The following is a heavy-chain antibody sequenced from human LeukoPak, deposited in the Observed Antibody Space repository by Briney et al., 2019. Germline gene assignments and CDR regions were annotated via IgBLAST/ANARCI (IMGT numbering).Heavy chain of an antibody. D-gene: IGHD3-3*01. Sequence: SETLSLTCAVYGGSFSGYYWSWIRQPPGKGLEWIGEINHSGSTNYNPSLKGRVTVSVDTSKNQFSLKLSSVTAADTAVYYCARASITIFGARDWFDPWGQGTLVTVSS. CDR2: INHSGST. CDR3: ARASITIFGARDWFDP. V-gene: IGHV4-34*01. CDR1: GGSFSGYY. J-gene: IGHJ5*02.